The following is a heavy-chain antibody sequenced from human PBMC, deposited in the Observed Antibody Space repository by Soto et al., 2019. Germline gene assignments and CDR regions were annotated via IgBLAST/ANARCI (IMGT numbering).Heavy chain of an antibody. V-gene: IGHV3-7*03. CDR3: AREYTAWPLAYGLDV. Sequence: GGSLRLSCVGSGFTFSNHWMNWVRQAPGQGLEWVANIKADGSEKYYVDSVKGRFTISRDNAKNSLYLQMNSLRAEDTAVYYCAREYTAWPLAYGLDVWGQGTTVTVSS. CDR1: GFTFSNHW. D-gene: IGHD2-2*02. J-gene: IGHJ6*02. CDR2: IKADGSEK.